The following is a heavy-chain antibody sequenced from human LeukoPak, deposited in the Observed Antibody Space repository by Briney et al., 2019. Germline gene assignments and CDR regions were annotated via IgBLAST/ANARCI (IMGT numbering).Heavy chain of an antibody. CDR2: IYWDDDK. Sequence: ASGPTLVSPTQTLTLTCTFSGFSLSTSGVGVGWIRQPPGKALEWLALIYWDDDKRYSPSLKSRLTITKDTSKNQVVLTMTNMDPVDTATYYCAHSLRGYCGGDCYPEVWFDPWGQGTLVTVSS. CDR1: GFSLSTSGVG. D-gene: IGHD2-21*02. V-gene: IGHV2-5*02. CDR3: AHSLRGYCGGDCYPEVWFDP. J-gene: IGHJ5*02.